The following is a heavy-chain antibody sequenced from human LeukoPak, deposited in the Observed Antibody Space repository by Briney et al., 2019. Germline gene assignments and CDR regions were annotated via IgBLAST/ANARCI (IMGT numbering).Heavy chain of an antibody. CDR2: INPNSGGT. CDR3: ARSRSYYDSSGVFDY. V-gene: IGHV1-2*02. Sequence: ASVKVSCKASGYTFTGNCMHWVRQAPGQGLEWMGWINPNSGGTNFAQKFQGRVTMTRDTSISTAYMELSRLRSDDAAVYYCARSRSYYDSSGVFDYWGQGTLVTVSS. D-gene: IGHD3-22*01. CDR1: GYTFTGNC. J-gene: IGHJ4*02.